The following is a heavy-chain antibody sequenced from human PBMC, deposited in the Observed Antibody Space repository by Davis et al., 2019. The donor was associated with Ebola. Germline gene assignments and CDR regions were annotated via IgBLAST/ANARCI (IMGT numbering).Heavy chain of an antibody. V-gene: IGHV4-34*01. Sequence: PGGSLRLSCAVYGGSFSGYYWSWIRQPPGKGLEWIGEINHSGSTNYNPSLKSRVTISVDTSKNQFSLKLSSVTAADTAVYYCARENEAVGIAVAWGQGTLVTVSS. CDR1: GGSFSGYY. D-gene: IGHD6-19*01. J-gene: IGHJ5*02. CDR2: INHSGST. CDR3: ARENEAVGIAVA.